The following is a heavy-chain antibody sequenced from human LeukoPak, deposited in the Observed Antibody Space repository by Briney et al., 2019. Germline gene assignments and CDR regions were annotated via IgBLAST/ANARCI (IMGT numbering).Heavy chain of an antibody. J-gene: IGHJ4*02. CDR1: GLTFDDYA. CDR2: ISYDGSNK. Sequence: GGSLRLSCAVSGLTFDDYAMSWVRQAPGKGLEWVAVISYDGSNKYYADSVKGRFTISRDNSKNTLYLQMNSLRAEDTAIYYCAKSGIAAAGQRGYFDYWGQGTLVTVSS. D-gene: IGHD6-13*01. CDR3: AKSGIAAAGQRGYFDY. V-gene: IGHV3-30-3*01.